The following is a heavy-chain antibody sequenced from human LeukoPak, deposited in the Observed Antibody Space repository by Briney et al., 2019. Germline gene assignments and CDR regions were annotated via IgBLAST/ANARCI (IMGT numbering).Heavy chain of an antibody. J-gene: IGHJ4*02. Sequence: GASVKVSCKASGYTFSGYYMHWVRQAPGHGLEWMGWINPNSGGTNYAQKFQGRVTMTRDTSISTAYMELSRLRSDDTAVYYCARDRGYCSGGSCQNFDYWGQGTLATVSS. CDR2: INPNSGGT. CDR3: ARDRGYCSGGSCQNFDY. V-gene: IGHV1-2*02. CDR1: GYTFSGYY. D-gene: IGHD2-15*01.